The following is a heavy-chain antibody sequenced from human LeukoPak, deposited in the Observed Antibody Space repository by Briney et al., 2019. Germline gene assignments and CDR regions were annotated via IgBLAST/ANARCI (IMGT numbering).Heavy chain of an antibody. CDR1: GFTFSSYW. Sequence: GGSLRLSCAASGFTFSSYWMHWVRQAPGKGLVWVSRINSDGSSTIYADSVKGRFTISRDNAKNTLYLQMNSLRAEDTAVYYCARDRGSSWYGEFDYWGQGTLVTVSS. D-gene: IGHD6-13*01. V-gene: IGHV3-74*01. J-gene: IGHJ4*02. CDR2: INSDGSST. CDR3: ARDRGSSWYGEFDY.